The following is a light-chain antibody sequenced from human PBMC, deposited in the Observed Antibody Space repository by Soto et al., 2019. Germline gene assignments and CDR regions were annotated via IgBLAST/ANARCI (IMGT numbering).Light chain of an antibody. Sequence: QSALTQPPSTYRSPGQAVTISCTGTSSEIGGYDFVSWYQVRPGEAPQLIISNVNGRPSGVSSRFSGSKSGSTASLTISGLQTEDEADYYCSSYTSSTTLVFGTGTKVTVL. CDR1: SSEIGGYDF. CDR2: NVN. V-gene: IGLV2-14*03. CDR3: SSYTSSTTLV. J-gene: IGLJ1*01.